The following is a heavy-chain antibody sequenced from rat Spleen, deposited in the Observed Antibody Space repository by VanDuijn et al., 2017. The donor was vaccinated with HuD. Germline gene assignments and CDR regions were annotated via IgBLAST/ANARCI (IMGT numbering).Heavy chain of an antibody. CDR3: AXXXNYXXXYYXXX. Sequence: EVQLQESGPGLVKPSQSLSLTCSVTGYSITSYYWGWIRKFPGNKMEWIGHISFSGRTSYNPSLKSRISITRDTSKNQFFLQLNTVTTXDXATXXXAXXXNYXXXYYXXXWGHGVXXTVSS. V-gene: IGHV3-1*01. CDR1: GYSITSYY. D-gene: IGHD1-11*01. CDR2: ISFSGRT. J-gene: IGHJ2*01.